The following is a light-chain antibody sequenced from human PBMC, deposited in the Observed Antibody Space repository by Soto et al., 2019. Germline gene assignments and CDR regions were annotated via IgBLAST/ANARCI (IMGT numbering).Light chain of an antibody. CDR1: QSVSSY. V-gene: IGKV3-11*01. CDR2: DAS. J-gene: IGKJ4*01. Sequence: EVVLTRSPATLSLSPGERATLSCRASQSVSSYLAWYQQKPGQAPRLLIYDASNRATGIPARFSGSGSGTDFTLTISSLEPEDFAVYYCQQRSNWPPALTFGGGTKVDIK. CDR3: QQRSNWPPALT.